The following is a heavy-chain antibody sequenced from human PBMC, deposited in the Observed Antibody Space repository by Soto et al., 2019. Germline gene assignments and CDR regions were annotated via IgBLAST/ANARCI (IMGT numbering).Heavy chain of an antibody. CDR1: GFTFSDYY. D-gene: IGHD4-17*01. J-gene: IGHJ4*02. CDR2: IGTRGNTK. Sequence: GRSLRLSCATSGFTFSDYYMSWIRQAPGKGLEWVSYIGTRGNTKYYADSVRGRFTLSRDNAKNSLYLQMNSLRADDTAVYYCERDRTEDDGEDYEYWGQGSPVTAPQ. CDR3: ERDRTEDDGEDYEY. V-gene: IGHV3-11*01.